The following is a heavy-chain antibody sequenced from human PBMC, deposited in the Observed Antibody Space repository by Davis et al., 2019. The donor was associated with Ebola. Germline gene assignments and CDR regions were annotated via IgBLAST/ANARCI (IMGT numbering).Heavy chain of an antibody. Sequence: MPSETLSLTCTVSGGSISGYFWSWIRQPPGKGLEWIGYIYYTGSTDYNPSLKSRVTISLVPSKNQFSLKLNSATAADTAVYYCASAGKEWELSLAYWGQGNLVTVSS. V-gene: IGHV4-59*01. CDR2: IYYTGST. CDR1: GGSISGYF. D-gene: IGHD1-26*01. J-gene: IGHJ4*02. CDR3: ASAGKEWELSLAY.